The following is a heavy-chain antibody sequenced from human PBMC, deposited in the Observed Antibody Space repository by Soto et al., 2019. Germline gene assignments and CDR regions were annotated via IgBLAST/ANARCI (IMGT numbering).Heavy chain of an antibody. V-gene: IGHV2-5*02. CDR2: IYWDDDK. CDR1: GFSLSTSGVG. CDR3: AHSQTEYYDFWSGYSTGWFDP. Sequence: SGPTLVNPTQTLTLTCTFSGFSLSTSGVGVGWIRQPPGKALEWLALIYWDDDKRYSPSLKSRLTITKDTSKNQVVLTMTNMDPVDTATYYCAHSQTEYYDFWSGYSTGWFDPWGQGTLVTVS. J-gene: IGHJ5*02. D-gene: IGHD3-3*01.